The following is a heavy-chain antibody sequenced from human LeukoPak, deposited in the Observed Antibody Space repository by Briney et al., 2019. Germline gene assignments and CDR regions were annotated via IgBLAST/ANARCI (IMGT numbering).Heavy chain of an antibody. CDR3: ARALRGDCSSTSCYLGSGFDY. CDR1: GRSISSYY. CDR2: IYYSGST. Sequence: SETLSLTCTGSGRSISSYYWSWIRQPPGKGLEWIGYIYYSGSTNYNPSLKSRVTISVDTSKNQFSLQLISVPAAATAVYYCARALRGDCSSTSCYLGSGFDYWGQGTLVTVSS. V-gene: IGHV4-59*01. J-gene: IGHJ4*02. D-gene: IGHD2-2*01.